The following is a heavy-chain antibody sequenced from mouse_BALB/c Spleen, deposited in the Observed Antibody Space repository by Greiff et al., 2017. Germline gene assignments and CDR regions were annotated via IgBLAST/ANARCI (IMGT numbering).Heavy chain of an antibody. CDR1: GFNIKDTY. CDR3: ARDDSAMDY. V-gene: IGHV14-3*02. J-gene: IGHJ4*01. CDR2: IDPANGNT. D-gene: IGHD2-4*01. Sequence: VHVKQSGAELVKPGASVKLSCTASGFNIKDTYMHWVKQRPEQGLEWIGRIDPANGNTKYDPKFQGKATITADTSSNTAYLQLSSLTSEDTAVYYCARDDSAMDYWGQGTSVTVSS.